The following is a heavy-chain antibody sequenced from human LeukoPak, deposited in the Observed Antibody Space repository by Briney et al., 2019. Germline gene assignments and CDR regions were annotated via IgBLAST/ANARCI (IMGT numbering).Heavy chain of an antibody. CDR1: GLTFSSYS. V-gene: IGHV3-23*01. CDR3: AKAEGSSTWYRGEYFQH. D-gene: IGHD6-13*01. Sequence: GGSLRLSCVVSGLTFSSYSMTWVRQAPGKGLEWVSGISASGGETWYPDSVKGRFTISRDNSKNTLFLQMNSLRVEDTAIYYCAKAEGSSTWYRGEYFQHWGQGTLVTVSS. CDR2: ISASGGET. J-gene: IGHJ1*01.